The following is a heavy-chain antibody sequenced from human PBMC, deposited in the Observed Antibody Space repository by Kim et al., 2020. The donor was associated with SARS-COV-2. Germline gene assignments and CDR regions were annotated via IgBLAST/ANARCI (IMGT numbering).Heavy chain of an antibody. CDR3: LKGGWGWIWDY. CDR1: GFTFFGHA. Sequence: GGSLRLSCTTSGFTFFGHAMSWVRQAPGKGLEWVSSIDGSDGTTYYVDSVKGRFSISRDDYRNTLYLQMSALRADDTATYYCLKGGWGWIWDYWGQGTL. CDR2: IDGSDGTT. D-gene: IGHD2-21*01. J-gene: IGHJ4*02. V-gene: IGHV3-23*01.